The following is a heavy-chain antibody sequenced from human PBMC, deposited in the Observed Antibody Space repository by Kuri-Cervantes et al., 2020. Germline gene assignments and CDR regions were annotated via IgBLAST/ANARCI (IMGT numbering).Heavy chain of an antibody. D-gene: IGHD4/OR15-4a*01. Sequence: SETLSLTCSVSGASISSSSYHWGWIRQPPGKGLEWIGYIYYSGATNYNPSLKSRVTISVDTSKNQFSLKLISVTAADTAVYYCARVDYGLDYWGQGTLVTVSS. CDR2: IYYSGAT. J-gene: IGHJ4*02. CDR3: ARVDYGLDY. CDR1: GASISSSSYH. V-gene: IGHV4-61*05.